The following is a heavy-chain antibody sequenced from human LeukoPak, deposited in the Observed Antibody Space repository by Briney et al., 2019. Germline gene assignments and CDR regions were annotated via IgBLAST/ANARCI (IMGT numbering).Heavy chain of an antibody. J-gene: IGHJ3*02. CDR3: ARGRRLPVSVVVITTDAFDI. CDR1: GDSISSYY. V-gene: IGHV4-59*01. CDR2: NYYSGST. Sequence: AEPLSLTCTVSGDSISSYYWSRLRQPPGKGLEWFGYNYYSGSTNYNPSLKSRVTISVDTSKNQISLKLSSVTAADTAVYYCARGRRLPVSVVVITTDAFDIWGQGTMVTVSS. D-gene: IGHD3-22*01.